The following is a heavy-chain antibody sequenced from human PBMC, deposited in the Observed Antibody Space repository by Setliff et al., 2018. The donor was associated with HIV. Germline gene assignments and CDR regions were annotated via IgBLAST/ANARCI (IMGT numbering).Heavy chain of an antibody. J-gene: IGHJ4*02. CDR3: ARQNRGGRTVMTRGAFDS. D-gene: IGHD3-16*01. V-gene: IGHV4-59*08. CDR1: GDSTGSYY. Sequence: PSETLSLTCAVSGDSTGSYYWSWIRQAPGKGLEWIGHIHYSGSTNYNPSLKSRVTMSVDTSKNQLSLEVSSVTATDTAVYYCARQNRGGRTVMTRGAFDSWGQGTQVTVSS. CDR2: IHYSGST.